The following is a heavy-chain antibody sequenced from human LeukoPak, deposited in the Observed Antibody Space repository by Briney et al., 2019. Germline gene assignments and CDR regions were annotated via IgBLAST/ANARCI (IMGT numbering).Heavy chain of an antibody. J-gene: IGHJ6*02. CDR3: AKDRIRLTTFGYYYYGMDV. V-gene: IGHV3-30*18. D-gene: IGHD3-16*01. Sequence: GGSLRLSCAAPGFTFSSYGMHWVRQAPGKGLKWVAVISYDGSNKYYADSVKGRFTISRDNSENTLYLQMNSLRTEDAAVYFCAKDRIRLTTFGYYYYGMDVWGQGTTATVSS. CDR2: ISYDGSNK. CDR1: GFTFSSYG.